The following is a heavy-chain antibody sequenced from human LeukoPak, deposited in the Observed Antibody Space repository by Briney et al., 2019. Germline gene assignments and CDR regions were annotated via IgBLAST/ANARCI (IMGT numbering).Heavy chain of an antibody. D-gene: IGHD1-1*01. V-gene: IGHV3-30*19. CDR2: TSHTGHHK. CDR3: VRDEWREQLAYYFDC. Sequence: PVGSLRLSCAASGVTICWFGMRWVPPAPGQGLEWGAATSHTGHHKSYADSVRGRFTISRDNSNNTLYLQMNSLRPEDTALYYCVRDEWREQLAYYFDCWGQGTPVTVSS. J-gene: IGHJ4*02. CDR1: GVTICWFG.